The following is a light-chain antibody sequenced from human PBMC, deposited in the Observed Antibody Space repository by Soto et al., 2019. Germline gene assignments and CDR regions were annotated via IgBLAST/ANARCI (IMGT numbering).Light chain of an antibody. CDR3: SSYTSSSTLV. V-gene: IGLV2-14*01. CDR2: DVS. CDR1: SSDVGGYNY. Sequence: QSALTQPASVSGSPGQSITISCIGTSSDVGGYNYVSWYQQHPGKAPKLMIYDVSNRPSGVSNRFSGSKSGNTASLTISGLQAEDEADYYCSSYTSSSTLVFGTGTKLTV. J-gene: IGLJ1*01.